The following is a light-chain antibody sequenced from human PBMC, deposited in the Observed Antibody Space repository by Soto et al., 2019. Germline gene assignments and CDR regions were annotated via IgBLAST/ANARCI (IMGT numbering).Light chain of an antibody. CDR1: QGISSY. Sequence: DIQLTQSPSFLSASVGDRVTITCRSSQGISSYLLGWYQQKPGKAPKLLIYAASTLQSGVPSRFSGSGSGTEFTLTISSLQPDDFATYYCQQYNSYPMYTFGQGTRLEIK. J-gene: IGKJ5*01. V-gene: IGKV1-9*01. CDR2: AAS. CDR3: QQYNSYPMYT.